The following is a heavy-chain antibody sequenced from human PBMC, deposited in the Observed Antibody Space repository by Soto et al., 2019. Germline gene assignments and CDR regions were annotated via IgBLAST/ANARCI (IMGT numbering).Heavy chain of an antibody. J-gene: IGHJ2*01. CDR1: GYTFTSYA. CDR2: INAGNGNT. CDR3: SSGASVYWYFDP. Sequence: GASVKVSCKASGYTFTSYAMHWVRQAPGQRLEWMGWINAGNGNTKYSQKFQGRVTITRDTSASTAYMELSSLRSEDTAVYYCSSGASVYWYFDPLGRGTLLKVSS. V-gene: IGHV1-3*01. D-gene: IGHD2-15*01.